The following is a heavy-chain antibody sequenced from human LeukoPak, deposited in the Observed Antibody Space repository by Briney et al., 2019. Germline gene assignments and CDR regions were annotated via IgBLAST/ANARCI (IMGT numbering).Heavy chain of an antibody. CDR2: ISYDGSNK. V-gene: IGHV3-30-3*01. CDR3: ARFDIVVVVAATGALDY. CDR1: GFTFSSYA. D-gene: IGHD2-15*01. Sequence: GGSLRLSCAASGFTFSSYAMHWVRQAPGKGLEWVAVISYDGSNKYYADSVKGRFTISRDNSKNTLYLQMNSLRAEDTAVYYFARFDIVVVVAATGALDYWGQGSLVTVSS. J-gene: IGHJ4*02.